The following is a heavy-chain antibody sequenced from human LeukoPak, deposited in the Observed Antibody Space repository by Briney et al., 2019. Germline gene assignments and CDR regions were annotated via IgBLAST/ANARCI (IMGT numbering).Heavy chain of an antibody. D-gene: IGHD3-22*01. Sequence: ASVKVSCKASGYTFTSYGISWVRQAPGQGLEWMGWISAYNGNTNYAQKLQGRVTMTTDTSTSTAYMELRSLRSDDTAVYYCARTPGPYYDSSGYRGNAFDIWGQGTMVTVSS. V-gene: IGHV1-18*01. CDR1: GYTFTSYG. CDR3: ARTPGPYYDSSGYRGNAFDI. J-gene: IGHJ3*02. CDR2: ISAYNGNT.